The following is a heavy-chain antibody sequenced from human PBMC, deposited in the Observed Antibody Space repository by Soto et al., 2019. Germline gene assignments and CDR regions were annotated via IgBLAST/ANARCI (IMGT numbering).Heavy chain of an antibody. Sequence: QVQLQQWGAGLLKPAETLSLTCAVFGGSFSTYYWSWIRQPPGRGLEWIGEINQSGSTNYNPSLKSRVPISVDTSKMHFSLNLSSVTAADTAVYYCAGRDYYYGVDVWGQGTTVTVSS. CDR3: AGRDYYYGVDV. V-gene: IGHV4-34*01. CDR2: INQSGST. CDR1: GGSFSTYY. J-gene: IGHJ6*02.